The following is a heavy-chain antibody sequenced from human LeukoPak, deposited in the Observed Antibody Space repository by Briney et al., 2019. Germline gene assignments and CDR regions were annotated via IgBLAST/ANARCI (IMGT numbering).Heavy chain of an antibody. V-gene: IGHV3-53*01. CDR3: ARDGYYGSGSYTVATR. D-gene: IGHD3-10*01. Sequence: GGSLRLSCAASGFTVSSNYMSWVRQAPGKGLEWVSVIYSGGSTYYADSVKGRFTISRDNSKNTLYLQMNSLRAEDTAVYYCARDGYYGSGSYTVATRWGQGTLVTVSS. CDR2: IYSGGST. CDR1: GFTVSSNY. J-gene: IGHJ4*02.